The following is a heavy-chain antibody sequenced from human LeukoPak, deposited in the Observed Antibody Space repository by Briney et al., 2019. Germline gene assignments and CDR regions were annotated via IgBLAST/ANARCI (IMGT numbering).Heavy chain of an antibody. D-gene: IGHD3-10*01. CDR1: GYSFTSYW. V-gene: IGHV5-51*01. J-gene: IGHJ5*02. Sequence: GESLKISCKGSGYSFTSYWIGWVRQMPGKGLEWMGIIYPGDSDTRYSPSFQGQVTISADKSISTAYLQWSSLKASDTAMYYCARSSLARGSGSRNWFDPWGQGTLVTVSS. CDR3: ARSSLARGSGSRNWFDP. CDR2: IYPGDSDT.